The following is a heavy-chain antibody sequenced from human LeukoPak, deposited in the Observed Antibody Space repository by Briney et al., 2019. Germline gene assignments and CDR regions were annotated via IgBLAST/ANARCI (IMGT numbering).Heavy chain of an antibody. J-gene: IGHJ3*02. CDR2: INHSGST. D-gene: IGHD2-21*01. CDR3: ARVSRLWWARDI. Sequence: PSETLSLTCAVYGGSFSAYYWSWIRQPPGKGLEWIGEINHSGSTNYNPSLKSRVNISVDTSKNQFSLNLSSVTAADTAVYYCARVSRLWWARDIWGQGTMVTVSS. V-gene: IGHV4-34*01. CDR1: GGSFSAYY.